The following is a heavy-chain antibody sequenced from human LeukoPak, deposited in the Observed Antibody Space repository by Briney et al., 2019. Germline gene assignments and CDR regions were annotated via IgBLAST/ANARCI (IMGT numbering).Heavy chain of an antibody. CDR1: GITFSSYV. D-gene: IGHD3-3*01. V-gene: IGHV3-23*01. CDR3: AKALASDFWSGA. Sequence: GGSLRLSCAASGITFSSYVMSWVRQAPGKGLEWVSSISGTGINTYYADSVKGRFTVSRDNSKNTLYLQMNSLRAEDTAVYYCAKALASDFWSGAWGQGTLVTVSS. CDR2: ISGTGINT. J-gene: IGHJ5*02.